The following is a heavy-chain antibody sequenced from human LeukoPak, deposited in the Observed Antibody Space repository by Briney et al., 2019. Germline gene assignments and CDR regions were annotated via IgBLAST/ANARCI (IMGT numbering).Heavy chain of an antibody. Sequence: ASVKVSCKASGYTFPTYGITWVRQAPGQGLEWMGWISAYNGNTNYAQKLQGRVTMTTDTSTSTAYMNLRSLRSDGTAVYYCARAPPRRGRSELDYWGQGTLVTVSS. CDR2: ISAYNGNT. V-gene: IGHV1-18*01. D-gene: IGHD2-15*01. CDR3: ARAPPRRGRSELDY. J-gene: IGHJ4*02. CDR1: GYTFPTYG.